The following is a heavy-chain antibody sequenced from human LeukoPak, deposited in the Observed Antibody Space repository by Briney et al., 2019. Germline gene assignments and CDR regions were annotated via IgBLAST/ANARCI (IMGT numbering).Heavy chain of an antibody. CDR2: INSDGSST. J-gene: IGHJ4*02. CDR3: ARDGEMATPRAYDY. CDR1: GFTFSTYG. D-gene: IGHD5-24*01. Sequence: GGSLRLSCTASGFTFSTYGMHWVRQAPGKGLVWVSRINSDGSSTSYADSVKGRFTISRDNAKNTLYLQMNSLRAEDTAVYYCARDGEMATPRAYDYWGQGTLVTVSS. V-gene: IGHV3-74*01.